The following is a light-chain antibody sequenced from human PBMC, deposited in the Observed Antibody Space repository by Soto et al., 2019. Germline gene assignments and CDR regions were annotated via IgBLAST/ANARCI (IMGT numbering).Light chain of an antibody. CDR2: GAS. CDR3: QHYGSSTYT. CDR1: QSVSSSF. Sequence: EIVLTQSPGTLSLSPGERAAPSCRASQSVSSSFLAWYQQKPGQAPRLLIYGASSTTTGIPDRFTGSGSGTDFTLTISRLEPEDFAVYYCQHYGSSTYTFGQGTKLQIK. V-gene: IGKV3-20*01. J-gene: IGKJ2*01.